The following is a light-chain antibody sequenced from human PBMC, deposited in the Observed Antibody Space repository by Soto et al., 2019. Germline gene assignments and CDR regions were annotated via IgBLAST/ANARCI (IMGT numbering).Light chain of an antibody. V-gene: IGKV3-15*01. Sequence: EIVLRHPPITLYRSAVYRATRSCRASQSVSSNLAWYQQKPGQAPRLLIYGASSRATGIPVRFSGSGSGTEFTLTISSLQSEDFAVYYCQQYMKAPLPCGQETLREI. CDR2: GAS. CDR1: QSVSSN. J-gene: IGKJ5*01. CDR3: QQYMKAPLP.